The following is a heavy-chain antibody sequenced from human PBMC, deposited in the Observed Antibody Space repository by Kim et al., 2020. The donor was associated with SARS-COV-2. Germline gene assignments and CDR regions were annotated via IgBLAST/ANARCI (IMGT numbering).Heavy chain of an antibody. CDR1: GFTFSSYS. CDR3: ARDLQRITLVRGVIPPGAYYYGRDV. Sequence: GGSLRLSCAASGFTFSSYSMNWVRQAPGKGLEWVSSISSSSSYIYYADSVKGRFTISRDNAKNSLYLQMNSLRAEDTAVYYCARDLQRITLVRGVIPPGAYYYGRDVWGQGTTVTVSS. CDR2: ISSSSSYI. J-gene: IGHJ6*02. V-gene: IGHV3-21*01. D-gene: IGHD3-10*01.